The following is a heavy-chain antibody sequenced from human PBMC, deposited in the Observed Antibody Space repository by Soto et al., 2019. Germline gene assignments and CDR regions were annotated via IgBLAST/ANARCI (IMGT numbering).Heavy chain of an antibody. D-gene: IGHD3-10*01. CDR3: ARGSAVEQDYGMDV. CDR2: IYYSGST. J-gene: IGHJ6*02. Sequence: PSETLSLTCTVSGGSISSYYWSWIQQPPGKGLEWIGYIYYSGSTNYNPSLKSRVTISVDTSKNQFSLKLSSVTAADTAVYYCARGSAVEQDYGMDVWGQGTTVTVSS. CDR1: GGSISSYY. V-gene: IGHV4-59*01.